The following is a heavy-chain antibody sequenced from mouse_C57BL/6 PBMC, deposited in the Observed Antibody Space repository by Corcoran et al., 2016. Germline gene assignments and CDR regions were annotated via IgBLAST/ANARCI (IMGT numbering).Heavy chain of an antibody. J-gene: IGHJ2*01. V-gene: IGHV1-26*01. D-gene: IGHD2-1*01. Sequence: EVQLQQYGPELVKPGASVKISCKASGYTFTDYYMNWVKQSHGKSLEWIGDINPNNGGTSYNQKFKGKATLTVDKSSSTAYMELRSLTSEDSAVYYCARRRKIYYVNYVVYFDYWGQGTTLTVSS. CDR1: GYTFTDYY. CDR2: INPNNGGT. CDR3: ARRRKIYYVNYVVYFDY.